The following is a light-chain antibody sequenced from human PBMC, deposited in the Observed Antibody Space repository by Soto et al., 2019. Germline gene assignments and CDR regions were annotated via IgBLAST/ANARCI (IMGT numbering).Light chain of an antibody. CDR3: HQYGNSPYT. CDR1: QSVSGTY. J-gene: IGKJ2*01. CDR2: GVS. Sequence: EVVLTQSPGTLSLSPGERGTLSCRASQSVSGTYLAWYQQKPGQSPRLLIYGVSRRATGIPDRFSGSGSGTEFALTISSLEPEDFAVYYCHQYGNSPYTFGRGTKLEIK. V-gene: IGKV3-20*01.